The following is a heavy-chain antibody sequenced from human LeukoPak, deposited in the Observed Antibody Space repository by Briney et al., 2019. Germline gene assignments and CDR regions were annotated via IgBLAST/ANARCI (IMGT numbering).Heavy chain of an antibody. CDR1: GSSVSSDEYY. CDR2: VYYSGSS. J-gene: IGHJ4*02. CDR3: ARVKVLRFLEWFLDF. Sequence: SRTLSLTCTVSGSSVSSDEYYWSWVRQHPGKGLEWIGYVYYSGSSYYIPSLESRVTMSVEVSKNQFSLELRSVTAADTAVYYCARVKVLRFLEWFLDFWGQGALVTVSS. D-gene: IGHD3-3*01. V-gene: IGHV4-31*03.